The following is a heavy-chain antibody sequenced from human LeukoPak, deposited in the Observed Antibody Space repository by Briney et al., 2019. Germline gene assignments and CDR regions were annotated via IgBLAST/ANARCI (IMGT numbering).Heavy chain of an antibody. J-gene: IGHJ4*02. D-gene: IGHD3-9*01. CDR1: GVTFSSYA. CDR3: ARAAAYDILTGYYSDY. Sequence: SVKVSCKASGVTFSSYAISWVRQAPGQGLEWMGSVISILGIASHAQKFQGRVTVTGDKSKSTAYLEPSSLRAEDTAVYYCARAAAYDILTGYYSDYWGQGTLVTVSS. CDR2: VISILGIA. V-gene: IGHV1-69*04.